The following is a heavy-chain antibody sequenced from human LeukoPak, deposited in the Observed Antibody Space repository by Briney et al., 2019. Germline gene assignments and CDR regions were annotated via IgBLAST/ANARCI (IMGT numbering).Heavy chain of an antibody. V-gene: IGHV3-7*01. CDR3: ARHPTYYDSSGYYIARYYYYMDV. D-gene: IGHD3-22*01. CDR2: IRQDGSEK. J-gene: IGHJ6*03. CDR1: GFTFNNYW. Sequence: GGSLRLSCAASGFTFNNYWMTWVRQAPGMGLEWVANIRQDGSEKYYVDSVKGRFTISRDNAKNSLYLQMNSLRAEDTAVYYCARHPTYYDSSGYYIARYYYYMDVWGKGTTVTVSS.